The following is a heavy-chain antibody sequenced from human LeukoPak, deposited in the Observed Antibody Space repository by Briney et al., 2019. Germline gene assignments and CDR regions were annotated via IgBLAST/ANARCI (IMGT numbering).Heavy chain of an antibody. CDR1: GFTFSDAW. Sequence: GGSLRLSSVGSGFTFSDAWMSWVRQAPGKGLEWVGRIKSKSDGGTIDYAAPVKGRFTISRDDSRNTLYLQMNSLKTEDTAVCYCTTRRQDGWWGQGTLVTVS. CDR3: TTRRQDGW. D-gene: IGHD2-15*01. CDR2: IKSKSDGGTI. V-gene: IGHV3-15*01. J-gene: IGHJ4*02.